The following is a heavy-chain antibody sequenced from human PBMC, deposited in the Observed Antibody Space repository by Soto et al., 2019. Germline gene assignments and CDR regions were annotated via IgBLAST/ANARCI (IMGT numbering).Heavy chain of an antibody. CDR2: MSYDGSNE. Sequence: QVQLVESGGGVVQPGRSLRLSCAASGFTFIHYAMHWVRQAPGKGLERVALMSYDGSNEYYADCVKGRFTIYRDNSKNTLYLQMNSLRAEDTAVYYCAKVGSHNFDYWGQGTLVTVSS. J-gene: IGHJ4*02. CDR3: AKVGSHNFDY. V-gene: IGHV3-30*18. CDR1: GFTFIHYA. D-gene: IGHD1-26*01.